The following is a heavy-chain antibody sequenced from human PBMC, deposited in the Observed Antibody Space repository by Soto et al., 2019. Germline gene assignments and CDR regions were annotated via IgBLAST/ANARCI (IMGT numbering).Heavy chain of an antibody. J-gene: IGHJ3*02. CDR1: GFTFSSYS. Sequence: EVQLVESGGGLVQPGGSLRLSCAASGFTFSSYSMNWVRQAPGKGLEWVSYISSSSSTIYYADSVKGRFTISRDNAKNSRYLQMNSLRDEDTAVYYCARDMAGGNYYGSGCYGVDAFDIWGQGTMVTVSS. V-gene: IGHV3-48*02. CDR3: ARDMAGGNYYGSGCYGVDAFDI. D-gene: IGHD3-10*01. CDR2: ISSSSSTI.